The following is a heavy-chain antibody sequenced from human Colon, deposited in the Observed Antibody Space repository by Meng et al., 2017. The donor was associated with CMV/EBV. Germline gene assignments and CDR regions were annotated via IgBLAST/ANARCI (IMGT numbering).Heavy chain of an antibody. D-gene: IGHD3-3*01. CDR1: GYTFTGYY. CDR2: INPNSGGT. CDR3: AKEKTIFGVIPTDAFDI. V-gene: IGHV1-2*02. J-gene: IGHJ3*02. Sequence: ASVKVSCKASGYTFTGYYMHWVRQAPGQGLEWMGWINPNSGGTNYAQKFQGRVTMTRDTSISTAYMELSRLRSDDTAVYYCAKEKTIFGVIPTDAFDIWGQGTMVTVSS.